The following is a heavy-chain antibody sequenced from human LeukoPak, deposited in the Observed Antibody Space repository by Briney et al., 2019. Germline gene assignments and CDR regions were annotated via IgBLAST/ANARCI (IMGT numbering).Heavy chain of an antibody. CDR3: ARLYGGNSNNYYCDY. V-gene: IGHV4-39*01. J-gene: IGHJ4*02. D-gene: IGHD4-23*01. CDR1: GGSSSSSSSC. CDR2: IHDSGST. Sequence: SETLSLTCSVPGGSSSSSSSCWGWIRQPPGKGLEWIGSIHDSGSTDYNPYLKSRATISVDTSKNQFSLKLSSVTAADTAVYYCARLYGGNSNNYYCDYWGQGTLITVSS.